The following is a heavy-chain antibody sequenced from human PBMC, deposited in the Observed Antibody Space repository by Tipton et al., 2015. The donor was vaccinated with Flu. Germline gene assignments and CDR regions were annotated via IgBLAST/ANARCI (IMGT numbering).Heavy chain of an antibody. D-gene: IGHD3-16*01. CDR2: ISPSGST. J-gene: IGHJ4*02. CDR1: GGSISSKSW. V-gene: IGHV4-4*01. Sequence: SLRLSCEVSGGSISSKSWWSWVRQLPGRGLEWIGEISPSGSTNYNPSLESRLIISLDRSKNQFYLNLNSVTAADTAIYFCARDSNRDDVWVSSSAFDNWGRGTLVTVSS. CDR3: ARDSNRDDVWVSSSAFDN.